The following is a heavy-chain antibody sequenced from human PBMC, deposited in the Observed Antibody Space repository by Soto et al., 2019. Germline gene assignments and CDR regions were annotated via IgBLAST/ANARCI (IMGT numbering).Heavy chain of an antibody. V-gene: IGHV4-31*03. CDR3: ARLRIATNNYKWFDP. Sequence: LSLTCSVSGAALNSGNYYWSWIRQVPGKGLEWIGHIYVAGAVDYNPSLRDRITISQDASERQFSLNLRLVTAADTAVYYCARLRIATNNYKWFDPWGQGTLVTVSS. D-gene: IGHD2-21*01. J-gene: IGHJ5*02. CDR2: IYVAGAV. CDR1: GAALNSGNYY.